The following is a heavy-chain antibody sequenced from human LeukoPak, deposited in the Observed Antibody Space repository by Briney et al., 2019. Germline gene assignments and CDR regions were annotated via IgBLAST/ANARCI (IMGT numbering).Heavy chain of an antibody. J-gene: IGHJ4*02. CDR1: GITFSSYA. CDR2: ISGRGVGT. V-gene: IGHV3-23*01. Sequence: GGSLRLSCAASGITFSSYAMSWVRQAPGKGLEWVSAISGRGVGTYYADSVRGRFTISRDNSKNTLFLQMNSLRAEDTATYYCARGKSMVVIGCFDSWGQGTLVTVSS. CDR3: ARGKSMVVIGCFDS. D-gene: IGHD2-21*01.